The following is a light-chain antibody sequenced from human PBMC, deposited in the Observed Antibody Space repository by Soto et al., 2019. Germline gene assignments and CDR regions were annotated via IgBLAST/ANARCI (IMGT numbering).Light chain of an antibody. CDR2: EVS. V-gene: IGLV2-14*01. J-gene: IGLJ2*01. Sequence: QSALTQPASVSGSPGQSITISCTGTRSDVGGYNSVCWHQQHPGKAPKLIIYEVSNRPSGVSNRFSGSKSGNTASLTISGLQAEDEADYYCSSYTGSTTVVFGGGTKLTVL. CDR3: SSYTGSTTVV. CDR1: RSDVGGYNS.